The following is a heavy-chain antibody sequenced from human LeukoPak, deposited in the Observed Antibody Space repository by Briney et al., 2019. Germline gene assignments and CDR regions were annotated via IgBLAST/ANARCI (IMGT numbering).Heavy chain of an antibody. V-gene: IGHV4-59*08. J-gene: IGHJ4*02. Sequence: TSETLSFTCTVSGGSISSYYWSWIRQPPGKGLEWIGYIDNSGSTNYNPSLKSRVTISADTSKNQFSLHVSSVTAADTAVYYCARHANSRLDCSGDTEDWGQGTLVTVS. CDR2: IDNSGST. CDR1: GGSISSYY. CDR3: ARHANSRLDCSGDTED. D-gene: IGHD2-21*02.